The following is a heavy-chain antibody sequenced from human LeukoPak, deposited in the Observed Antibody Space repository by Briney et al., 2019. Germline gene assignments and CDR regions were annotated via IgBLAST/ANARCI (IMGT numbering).Heavy chain of an antibody. V-gene: IGHV5-51*01. CDR2: IYPGDSRT. CDR1: GYSFRSYW. CDR3: ACRDLTSTWFYP. D-gene: IGHD2-2*01. Sequence: KSGESLKISCKGTGYSFRSYWIGWVRQMPGKGMEWMGVIYPGDSRTRYNPSLQGQVTISVDKSINTAYLEWVSLKASDTAMYYCACRDLTSTWFYPWGQGTLVTVSS. J-gene: IGHJ5*02.